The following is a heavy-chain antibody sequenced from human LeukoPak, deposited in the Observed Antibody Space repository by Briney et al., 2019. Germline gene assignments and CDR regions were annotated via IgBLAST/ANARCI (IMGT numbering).Heavy chain of an antibody. CDR3: ARGGLVVVNYNWFDP. D-gene: IGHD3-22*01. CDR2: ISYDGSNK. Sequence: PGRSLRLSCAASGFTFSSYAMHWVRQAPGKGLEWVAVISYDGSNKYYTDSVKGRFTISRDNSKYTLYLQMNSLRAEDTAVYYCARGGLVVVNYNWFDPWGQGTLVTVSS. J-gene: IGHJ5*02. CDR1: GFTFSSYA. V-gene: IGHV3-30-3*01.